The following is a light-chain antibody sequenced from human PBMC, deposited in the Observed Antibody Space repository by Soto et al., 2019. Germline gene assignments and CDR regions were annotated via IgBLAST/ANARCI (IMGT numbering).Light chain of an antibody. J-gene: IGKJ1*01. Sequence: DIVMTQSPDSLALSLGERATISCKSSQSLLYRSNNKNYLAWYQQKPGQPPKLLIYWASTRESGVPDRFSGSGSGTDFTLIISSLQAEDVAVYFYQQYYNLPWTLGQGTQVEI. CDR1: QSLLYRSNNKNY. V-gene: IGKV4-1*01. CDR3: QQYYNLPWT. CDR2: WAS.